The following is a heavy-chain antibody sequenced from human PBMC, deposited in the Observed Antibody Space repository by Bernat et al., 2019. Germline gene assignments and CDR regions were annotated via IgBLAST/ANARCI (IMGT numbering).Heavy chain of an antibody. CDR3: EKDLGSDGNTYRLVDS. Sequence: EVQLLESGGGVVQPGGSLRLSCAASGFTFSNYAMSWVRQAPGKGLEWVSAISCSGVSTSYADSVKGRFTISRDNSKNTLYVQMNSLRPEDTAIYYCEKDLGSDGNTYRLVDSWGQGTLVTVSS. CDR1: GFTFSNYA. CDR2: ISCSGVST. V-gene: IGHV3-23*01. D-gene: IGHD2-15*01. J-gene: IGHJ4*02.